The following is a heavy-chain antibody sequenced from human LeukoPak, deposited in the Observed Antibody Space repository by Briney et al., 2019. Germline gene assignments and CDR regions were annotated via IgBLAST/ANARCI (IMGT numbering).Heavy chain of an antibody. D-gene: IGHD3-3*01. CDR2: IIPIFGTA. Sequence: SVKVSCKASGGTFSSYAISWVRQATGQGLEWMGGIIPIFGTANYAQKFQGRVTITADESTSTAYMELSSLRSEDTAVYYCARTPSYYDFWSGYDWFDPWGQGTLVTVSS. V-gene: IGHV1-69*13. CDR1: GGTFSSYA. J-gene: IGHJ5*02. CDR3: ARTPSYYDFWSGYDWFDP.